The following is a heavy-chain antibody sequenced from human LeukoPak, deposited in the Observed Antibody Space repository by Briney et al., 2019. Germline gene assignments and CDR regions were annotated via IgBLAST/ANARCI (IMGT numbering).Heavy chain of an antibody. V-gene: IGHV4-59*01. J-gene: IGHJ3*02. Sequence: SETLSLTCTVSGGSISNYYWSWIRQPPGKGLGWIGYIFYTGITKYNPSLKSRVAISVGTSKNQFFLKLSSVTAADTAVYYCVGYYYGSGSYDAFHIWGQGTMVTVSS. CDR1: GGSISNYY. CDR2: IFYTGIT. D-gene: IGHD3-10*01. CDR3: VGYYYGSGSYDAFHI.